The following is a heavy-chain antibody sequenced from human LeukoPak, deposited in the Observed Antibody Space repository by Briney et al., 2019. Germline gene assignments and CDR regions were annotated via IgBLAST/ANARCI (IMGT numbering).Heavy chain of an antibody. CDR3: AREGSGSYYVHFDY. J-gene: IGHJ4*02. CDR2: ISAYNGNT. V-gene: IGHV1-18*01. CDR1: GYTFTSYG. Sequence: ASEKVSCKASGYTFTSYGISWVRQAPGQGLEWMGWISAYNGNTNYAQKLQGRVTMTTDTSTSTAYMELRSLRSDDTAVYYCAREGSGSYYVHFDYWGQGTLVTVSS. D-gene: IGHD3-10*01.